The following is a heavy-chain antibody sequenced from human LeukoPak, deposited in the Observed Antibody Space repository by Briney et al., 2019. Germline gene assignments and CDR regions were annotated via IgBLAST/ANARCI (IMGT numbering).Heavy chain of an antibody. J-gene: IGHJ1*01. D-gene: IGHD2-2*01. V-gene: IGHV4-59*08. Sequence: LETLSLTCTVSSGSISSYYWSWFRQPPGKGLEWIGYIYYSGSTSSNPSLKSRVTISVDTSKSQFSLKLSSVTAADTAVYYCAGSRADCSSTSCPLAHFQHWGQGTLVTVSS. CDR1: SGSISSYY. CDR2: IYYSGST. CDR3: AGSRADCSSTSCPLAHFQH.